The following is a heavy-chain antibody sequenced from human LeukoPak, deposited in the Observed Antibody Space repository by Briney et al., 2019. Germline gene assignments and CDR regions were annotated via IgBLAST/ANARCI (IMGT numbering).Heavy chain of an antibody. V-gene: IGHV4-4*07. Sequence: PSETLSLTCTVSGDSMSGYSWSWLRPPAGKELEWIGRIYSSYFTEYNLSLDGRVTMSIDTSKNQFSLMLDSVTAADTAVYYCARVHIVTGTYFDSWGQGALVTVSS. CDR3: ARVHIVTGTYFDS. CDR2: IYSSYFT. D-gene: IGHD3-10*01. J-gene: IGHJ4*02. CDR1: GDSMSGYS.